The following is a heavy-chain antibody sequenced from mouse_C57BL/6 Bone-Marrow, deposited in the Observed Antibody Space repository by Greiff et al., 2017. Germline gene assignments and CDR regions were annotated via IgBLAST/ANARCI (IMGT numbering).Heavy chain of an antibody. Sequence: QVQLQPPGAELVMPGASVKLSCKASGYTFTSYWLQWVKQRPGQGLEWIGEIDPSDSYTNYNQKFKGKATLTVDTSSSTAYMQLSSLTSEYSAVYYCARGDYWGQGTSVTVSS. CDR2: IDPSDSYT. CDR1: GYTFTSYW. V-gene: IGHV1-50*01. CDR3: ARGDY. J-gene: IGHJ4*01.